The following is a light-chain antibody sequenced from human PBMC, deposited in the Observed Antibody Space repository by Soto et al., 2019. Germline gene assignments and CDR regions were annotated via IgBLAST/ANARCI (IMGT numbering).Light chain of an antibody. CDR3: PQCYSTPFT. CDR1: QSISSY. V-gene: IGKV1-39*01. J-gene: IGKJ3*01. Sequence: DIQMTQSPSSLSASVGDRVTITCRASQSISSYLNWYQQKPGKAPKLLIYAASSLQSGVPSRFSGSGSGTDFTLTISSLQPEDFATYYCPQCYSTPFTFGPGTKVDIK. CDR2: AAS.